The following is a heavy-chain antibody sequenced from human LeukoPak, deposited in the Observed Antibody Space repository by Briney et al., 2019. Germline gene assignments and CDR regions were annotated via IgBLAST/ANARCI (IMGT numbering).Heavy chain of an antibody. D-gene: IGHD6-19*01. J-gene: IGHJ4*02. CDR2: ISSSGSTI. CDR3: ATVGYSSGCYNFDY. Sequence: GGSLRLSCAASGFTFSNYAMSWFRQAPGKGLEWVSYISSSGSTIYYADSVKGRFTISRDNAKNSLVLQMNSLRAEDTAVYYCATVGYSSGCYNFDYWGRGTLVTVSS. CDR1: GFTFSNYA. V-gene: IGHV3-48*03.